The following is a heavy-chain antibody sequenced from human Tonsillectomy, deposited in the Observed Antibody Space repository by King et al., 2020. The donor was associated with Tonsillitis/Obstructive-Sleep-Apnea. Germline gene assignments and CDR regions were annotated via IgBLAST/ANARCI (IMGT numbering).Heavy chain of an antibody. D-gene: IGHD4-17*01. CDR3: ARGREVTTIGMFEY. CDR1: GGSFSGYY. V-gene: IGHV4-34*01. Sequence: VQLQQWGAGLLKPSETLSLTCAVYGGSFSGYYWSWIRQPPGKGLEWIGEINHSGSTNYNPSLKSRVTISVDTSKNQFSLKLSSVTAADTAVYYCARGREVTTIGMFEYWGQGTLVTVSS. CDR2: INHSGST. J-gene: IGHJ4*02.